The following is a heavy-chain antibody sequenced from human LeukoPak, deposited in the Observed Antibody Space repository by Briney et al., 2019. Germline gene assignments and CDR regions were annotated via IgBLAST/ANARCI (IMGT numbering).Heavy chain of an antibody. CDR1: GGSISSYY. CDR3: ARHATVVNYYFDY. CDR2: IYYSGST. D-gene: IGHD4-23*01. V-gene: IGHV4-59*08. J-gene: IGHJ4*02. Sequence: SETLCLTCTVSGGSISSYYWSWIRQPPGKGLEWIGYIYYSGSTNYNPSLKSRVTISVDTSKNQFSLKLSSVTAADTAVYYCARHATVVNYYFDYWGQGTLVTVSS.